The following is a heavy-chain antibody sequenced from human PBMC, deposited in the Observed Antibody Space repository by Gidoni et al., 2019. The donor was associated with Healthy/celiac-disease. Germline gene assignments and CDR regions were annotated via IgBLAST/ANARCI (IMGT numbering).Heavy chain of an antibody. D-gene: IGHD3-22*01. Sequence: QVQLVQSGAEVKKPGASVKVSCKVSGSTLTDLSMHWVRQAPGKGLEWMGGFDPEDGETIYAQKFQGRVTMTEDTSTDTAYMELSSLRSEDTAVYYCATDRGPYYYDSSGSHLQHWGQGTLVTVSS. CDR1: GSTLTDLS. CDR3: ATDRGPYYYDSSGSHLQH. J-gene: IGHJ1*01. V-gene: IGHV1-24*01. CDR2: FDPEDGET.